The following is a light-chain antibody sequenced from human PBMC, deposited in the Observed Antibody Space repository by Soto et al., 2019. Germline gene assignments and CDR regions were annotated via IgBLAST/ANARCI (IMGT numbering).Light chain of an antibody. CDR2: AVS. J-gene: IGLJ3*02. CDR3: SSFTSSNTWV. CDR1: SSDVGGYNY. Sequence: QSVLTQPASVSGSPGQSITISCSGTSSDVGGYNYVSWYQHHPGKAPKSMIYAVSNRPSGASNRFSGSKSGNTASLTISGLQAEDEADYYCSSFTSSNTWVFGGGTKLTVL. V-gene: IGLV2-14*03.